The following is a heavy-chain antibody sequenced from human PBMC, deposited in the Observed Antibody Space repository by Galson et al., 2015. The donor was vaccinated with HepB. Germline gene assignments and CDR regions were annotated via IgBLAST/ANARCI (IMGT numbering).Heavy chain of an antibody. J-gene: IGHJ2*01. CDR3: ARSGYSSGWYPWYFDL. Sequence: LVKPTQTLTLTCTFSGFSLSTTEMRVSWIRQPPGKALEWLARIDWDDDKFYSTSLKARLTISKDTSKNQVVLTMTNMDPGDTATYYCARSGYSSGWYPWYFDLWGRGTLVTVSS. CDR1: GFSLSTTEMR. CDR2: IDWDDDK. V-gene: IGHV2-70*04. D-gene: IGHD6-19*01.